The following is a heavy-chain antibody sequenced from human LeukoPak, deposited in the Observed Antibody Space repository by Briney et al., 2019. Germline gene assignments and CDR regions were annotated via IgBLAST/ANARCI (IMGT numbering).Heavy chain of an antibody. J-gene: IGHJ4*02. V-gene: IGHV3-30*18. CDR3: AKAAHYYDRTGLDF. CDR2: ISYNGNNQ. D-gene: IGHD3-22*01. CDR1: GFAFSSYG. Sequence: GGPLRLSCAASGFAFSSYGMTWVRQAPGKGLEWIAFISYNGNNQYYADSVKGRFTISRDDSKDALFVQMNSLRAEDTALYYCAKAAHYYDRTGLDFGGQGTLVTVSS.